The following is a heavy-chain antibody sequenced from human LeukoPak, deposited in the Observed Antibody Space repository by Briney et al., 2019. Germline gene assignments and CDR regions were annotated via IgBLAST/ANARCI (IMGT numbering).Heavy chain of an antibody. CDR1: GGSFSGYY. CDR2: INHSGST. J-gene: IGHJ4*02. D-gene: IGHD1-26*01. V-gene: IGHV4-34*01. CDR3: ARGEGSGSYYSYFDY. Sequence: SETLSLTCGVYGGSFSGYYWNWIRQSPGKGLEWIGEINHSGSTNYNPSLKSRVTISVDTSKNQFSLKLSSVTAADTAVYYCARGEGSGSYYSYFDYWGQGTLVTVSS.